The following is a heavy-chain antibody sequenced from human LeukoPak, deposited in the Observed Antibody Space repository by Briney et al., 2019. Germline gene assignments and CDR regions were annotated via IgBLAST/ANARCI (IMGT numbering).Heavy chain of an antibody. D-gene: IGHD3-9*01. J-gene: IGHJ6*02. CDR2: IYPGDSDT. Sequence: GESLKISCKGSGYSFTSYWIGWVRQMPGKGLEWMGIIYPGDSDTRYSPSFQGQVTISADKSISTAYLQWSSLKASDTAMYYCARHSLRHFDWSHPEYYYYCYGMDVWGQGTTVTVSS. CDR3: ARHSLRHFDWSHPEYYYYCYGMDV. CDR1: GYSFTSYW. V-gene: IGHV5-51*01.